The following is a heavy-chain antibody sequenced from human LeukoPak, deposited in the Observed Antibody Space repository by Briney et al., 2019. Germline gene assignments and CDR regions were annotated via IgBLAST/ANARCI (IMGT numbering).Heavy chain of an antibody. Sequence: NPSETLSLTCTVSGGSISSGGYYWSWIRQHPGKGLEWIGYIYYSGSTYYNPSLKSRVTISVDTSKNQFSLKLSSVTAADTAVYYCARSPPPYYYDSSEYYFDYWGQGTLVTVSS. CDR2: IYYSGST. V-gene: IGHV4-31*03. D-gene: IGHD3-22*01. CDR3: ARSPPPYYYDSSEYYFDY. J-gene: IGHJ4*02. CDR1: GGSISSGGYY.